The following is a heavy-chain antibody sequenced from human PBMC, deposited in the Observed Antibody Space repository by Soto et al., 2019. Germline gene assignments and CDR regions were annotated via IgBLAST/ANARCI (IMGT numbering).Heavy chain of an antibody. J-gene: IGHJ4*02. CDR2: ISWNSGSI. V-gene: IGHV3-9*01. Sequence: DVQLVESGGGLVQPGRSLRLSCAASGFTFDDYAMHWVRQAPGKGLEWVSGISWNSGSIGYADSVKGRFTISRDNAKNSLYLQMNSLRAEDTALYYCAKDLTTVVTPGFDYWGQGTLVTVSS. CDR3: AKDLTTVVTPGFDY. CDR1: GFTFDDYA. D-gene: IGHD4-17*01.